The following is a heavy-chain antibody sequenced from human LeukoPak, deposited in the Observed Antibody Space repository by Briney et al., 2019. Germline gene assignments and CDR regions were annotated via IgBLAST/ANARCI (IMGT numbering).Heavy chain of an antibody. J-gene: IGHJ4*02. CDR3: AREYCSSTSCSYFDY. CDR2: ISGSGGNT. V-gene: IGHV3-23*01. Sequence: GGSLRLSCAASGFSFSNYAMTWVRQAPGKGLEWVSAISGSGGNTFSADSVKGRFTISRDNSNNTLFLQMHSLRAGDTAVYYCAREYCSSTSCSYFDYWGQGTLVTVSS. D-gene: IGHD2-2*01. CDR1: GFSFSNYA.